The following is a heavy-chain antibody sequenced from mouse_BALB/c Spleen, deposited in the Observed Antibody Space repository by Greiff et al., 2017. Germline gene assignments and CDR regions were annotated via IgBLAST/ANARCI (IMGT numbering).Heavy chain of an antibody. CDR3: ARGAPYYYGSTPWFAY. D-gene: IGHD1-1*01. J-gene: IGHJ3*01. Sequence: EVKVVESGPELVKPGASVKISCKTSGYTFTEYTMHWVKQSHGKSLEWIGGINPNNGGTSYNQKFKGKATLTVDKSSSTAYMELRSLTSEDSAVYYCARGAPYYYGSTPWFAYWGQGTLVTVSA. CDR2: INPNNGGT. CDR1: GYTFTEYT. V-gene: IGHV1-18*01.